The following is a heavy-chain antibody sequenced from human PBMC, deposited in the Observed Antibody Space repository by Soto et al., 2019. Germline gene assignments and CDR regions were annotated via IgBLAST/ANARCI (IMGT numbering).Heavy chain of an antibody. V-gene: IGHV3-7*01. Sequence: GGSLRLSCAASGFTFSNYWMSWVRQAPGKGLEWVANIKQDGSEKYYVDSVKGRFIISRDNARNSLYLQMNSLRAEDTAVYYCARELGMATIRAFDIWGQGTMVTVSS. D-gene: IGHD5-12*01. J-gene: IGHJ3*02. CDR2: IKQDGSEK. CDR3: ARELGMATIRAFDI. CDR1: GFTFSNYW.